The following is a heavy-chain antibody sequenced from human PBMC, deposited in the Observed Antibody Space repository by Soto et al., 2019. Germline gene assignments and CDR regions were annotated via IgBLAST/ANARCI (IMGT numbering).Heavy chain of an antibody. D-gene: IGHD3-16*01. CDR3: ARGVTVYPYYYYYGMDV. CDR2: ISSSSSYI. Sequence: PGGSLRLSCAASGFTFSSYSMNWVRQAPGKGLEWVSSISSSSSYIYYADSVKGRFTISRDNAKNSLYLQMNSLRAEDTAVYYCARGVTVYPYYYYYGMDVWGQGTTVTVSS. V-gene: IGHV3-21*01. J-gene: IGHJ6*02. CDR1: GFTFSSYS.